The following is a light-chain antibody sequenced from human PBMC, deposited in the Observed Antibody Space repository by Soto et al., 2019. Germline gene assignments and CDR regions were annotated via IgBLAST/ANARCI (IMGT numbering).Light chain of an antibody. V-gene: IGKV1-9*01. CDR1: QDISNY. J-gene: IGKJ4*01. CDR3: QQVKSYPLT. CDR2: GTS. Sequence: DIQLTQSPSFLSASVGDRVTITCRASQDISNYLAWYQQKPGKAPKVLIYGTSTLQSGVPSRFSGSGSGTEITLTITSLQPEDFATYCCQQVKSYPLTFGGGTKVEIK.